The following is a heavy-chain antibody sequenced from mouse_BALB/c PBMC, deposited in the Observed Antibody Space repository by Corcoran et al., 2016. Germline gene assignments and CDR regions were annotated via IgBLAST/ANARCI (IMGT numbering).Heavy chain of an antibody. CDR1: GFNIKDTY. CDR2: IDPANGNT. V-gene: IGHV14-3*02. D-gene: IGHD1-3*01. J-gene: IGHJ1*01. CDR3: TKWDWYLDV. Sequence: EVQLQQSGAELVKPGASVKLSCTASGFNIKDTYMHWVKQRPEQGLEWIGRIDPANGNTKYDPKFQGKATITADTSSNTAYLQLSSLTSEDTAVYYCTKWDWYLDVWGAGTTVTVSS.